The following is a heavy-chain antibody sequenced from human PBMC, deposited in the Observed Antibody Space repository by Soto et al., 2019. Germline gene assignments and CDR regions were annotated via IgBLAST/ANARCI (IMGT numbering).Heavy chain of an antibody. CDR2: IRNKANSYTT. CDR3: TRRIPGVVAIYLDY. CDR1: GFTFSDNY. D-gene: IGHD3-3*01. Sequence: GGSLRPSCAASGFTFSDNYIDWVRHPPEKGLEWVGRIRNKANSYTTVYAASVSGRFTISRDDSKKSLFLQMDSLSTKYTAVYFCTRRIPGVVAIYLDYWGPGTLVTVSS. V-gene: IGHV3-72*01. J-gene: IGHJ4*02.